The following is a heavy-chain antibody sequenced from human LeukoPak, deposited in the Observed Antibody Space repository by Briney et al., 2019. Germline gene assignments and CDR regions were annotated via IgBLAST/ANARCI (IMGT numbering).Heavy chain of an antibody. Sequence: GGSLRLSCAASGFTFSSYSMISDSGANTYYADSVRGRFTISRDNAKNSLYLQMNSLRAEDTAVYYCARGLTTVTTYYWGQGTLVTVSS. D-gene: IGHD4-17*01. CDR2: SDSGANT. CDR1: GFTFSSYS. V-gene: IGHV3-23*01. J-gene: IGHJ4*02. CDR3: ARGLTTVTTYY.